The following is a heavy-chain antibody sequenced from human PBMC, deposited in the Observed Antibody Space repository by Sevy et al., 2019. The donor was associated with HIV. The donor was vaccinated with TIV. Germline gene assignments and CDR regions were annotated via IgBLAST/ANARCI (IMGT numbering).Heavy chain of an antibody. Sequence: GGCLRLSCAASGFTFSSYGMHWVRQAPGKGLEWVAVISYEGSNKYYADSVKGRFTLSRNNSKNTLYLQINSLRAEDTAVYYCAQALMTTVIGNAFDIWGQGTLVPVSS. CDR1: GFTFSSYG. J-gene: IGHJ3*02. CDR3: AQALMTTVIGNAFDI. CDR2: ISYEGSNK. V-gene: IGHV3-30*18. D-gene: IGHD4-17*01.